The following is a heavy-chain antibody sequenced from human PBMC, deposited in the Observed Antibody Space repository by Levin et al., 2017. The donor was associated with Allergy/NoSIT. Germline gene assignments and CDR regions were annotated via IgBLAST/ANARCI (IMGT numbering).Heavy chain of an antibody. J-gene: IGHJ6*03. CDR2: IYYSGNT. V-gene: IGHV4-59*01. D-gene: IGHD2-21*01. CDR3: ARGVEDYYMDV. CDR1: GGSISSYY. Sequence: PSETLSLTCTVSGGSISSYYWSWIRQPPGKGLEWIGYIYYSGNTNYNPSLKSRVTISVDTSKNQSSLKLSSVTAADTAVYYCARGVEDYYMDVWGKGTTVTVSS.